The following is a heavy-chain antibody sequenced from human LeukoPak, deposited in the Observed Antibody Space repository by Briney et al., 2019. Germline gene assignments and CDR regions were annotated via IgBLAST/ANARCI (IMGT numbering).Heavy chain of an antibody. CDR2: ISSSGSFI. CDR3: ARGYSYGPDY. J-gene: IGHJ4*02. CDR1: GFTFSSYN. V-gene: IGHV3-21*06. D-gene: IGHD5-18*01. Sequence: PGGSLRLSCAASGFTFSSYNMNWVHQAPGKGMEWVSSISSSGSFIYYADSLKGRLTISRDNAKNSLYLQMHSLRAEDTAVYYCARGYSYGPDYWGQGTLVTVSS.